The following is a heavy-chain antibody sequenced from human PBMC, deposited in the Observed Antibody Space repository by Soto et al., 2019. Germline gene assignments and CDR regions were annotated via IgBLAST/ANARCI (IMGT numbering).Heavy chain of an antibody. V-gene: IGHV1-3*04. CDR3: ARDGGDCGYRLAYYYYIGMDV. Sequence: GASVKVSCKASGYGFSSYAMHWVRQAPGQRLEWMGWINIGSGNTEYSQNFQDRITITRDTSASTVYVELSSLRSEDTAVYYCARDGGDCGYRLAYYYYIGMDVWGQGTTVTVSS. D-gene: IGHD2-21*02. J-gene: IGHJ6*02. CDR1: GYGFSSYA. CDR2: INIGSGNT.